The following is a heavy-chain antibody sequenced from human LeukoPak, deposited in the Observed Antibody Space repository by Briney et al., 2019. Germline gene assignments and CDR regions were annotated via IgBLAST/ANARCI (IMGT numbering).Heavy chain of an antibody. CDR3: ARVIVTATHVPDAFDL. J-gene: IGHJ3*01. D-gene: IGHD1-26*01. V-gene: IGHV4-38-2*01. Sequence: MPSETLSLTCAISGYSISAGYFWGCIRQSPVKGLEWIGSVHHTGSDYYNPSLKSRVTIAIDTSKNHFSLNLTSVTAADTAVFFCARVIVTATHVPDAFDLWGQGILVTVSS. CDR1: GYSISAGYF. CDR2: VHHTGSD.